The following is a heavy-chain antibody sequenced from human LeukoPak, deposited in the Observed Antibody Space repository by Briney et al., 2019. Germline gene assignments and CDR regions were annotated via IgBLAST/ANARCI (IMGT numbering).Heavy chain of an antibody. CDR1: GFIFRDFG. J-gene: IGHJ4*02. Sequence: GGSLRLSCTASGFIFRDFGMHWVRQAPGKGLEWLAFIRYDESDKFYADSVKGRFTISRDNSENTLYLQMNSLRAEDTALYYCAKATGYLLWGQGTLVTVSS. CDR2: IRYDESDK. V-gene: IGHV3-30*02. D-gene: IGHD5-18*01. CDR3: AKATGYLL.